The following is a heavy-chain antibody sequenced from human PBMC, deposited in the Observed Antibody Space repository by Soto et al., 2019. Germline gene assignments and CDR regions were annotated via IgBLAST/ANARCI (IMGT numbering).Heavy chain of an antibody. CDR3: ARVQCLDDY. V-gene: IGHV3-7*03. D-gene: IGHD6-19*01. CDR1: GFTFSYYW. Sequence: EVQLVESGGGLVQPGGSLRLSCAASGFTFSYYWMSWVRQAPGKGLEWVANINQDGSVKYYVDSVKGRFTISRDNAKNSVYLQMNSLRVEDTAVYYCARVQCLDDYWGQGTLVTVSS. J-gene: IGHJ4*02. CDR2: INQDGSVK.